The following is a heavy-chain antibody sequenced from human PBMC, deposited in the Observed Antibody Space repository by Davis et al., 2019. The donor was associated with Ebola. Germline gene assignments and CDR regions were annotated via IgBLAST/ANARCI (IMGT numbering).Heavy chain of an antibody. J-gene: IGHJ4*02. Sequence: ASVKVSCKASGYTFTGYNMHWVRQAPGQGLEWMGWINPNTGGTNYAQKFQGRVTMTRDTSISTAYMELSRLRSDDTAVYYCAREALTYYDFWSGYLNSWGQGTLVTVSS. CDR3: AREALTYYDFWSGYLNS. CDR1: GYTFTGYN. D-gene: IGHD3-3*01. CDR2: INPNTGGT. V-gene: IGHV1-2*02.